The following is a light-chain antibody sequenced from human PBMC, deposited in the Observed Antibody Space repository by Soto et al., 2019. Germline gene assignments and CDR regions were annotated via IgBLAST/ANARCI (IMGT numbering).Light chain of an antibody. J-gene: IGKJ5*01. CDR2: GVS. CDR3: QQCSNWPPIT. Sequence: EIVMTQSPATLSVSPGERATLSCRASQRLSSNLAWYQQKPGQAPRLLIYGVSTRATGVPARFSGSGSGTEFTLTISSLEPEDFVVYYCQQCSNWPPITFGQGTRLEIK. CDR1: QRLSSN. V-gene: IGKV3-15*01.